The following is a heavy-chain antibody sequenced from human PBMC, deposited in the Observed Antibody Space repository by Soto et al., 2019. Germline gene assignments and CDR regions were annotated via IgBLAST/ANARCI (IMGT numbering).Heavy chain of an antibody. Sequence: QVQLVQSGAEVKKPGASVKVSCKASGYTFTTYAMHWVRQAPGQRLEWMGWINGGNGNTKYSQKFQGRVTITRDTSASTAYMELSSLRSADTAVYYCARGPLAAADWFDPWGKGTLVTVSS. CDR1: GYTFTTYA. V-gene: IGHV1-3*01. CDR3: ARGPLAAADWFDP. CDR2: INGGNGNT. D-gene: IGHD6-13*01. J-gene: IGHJ5*02.